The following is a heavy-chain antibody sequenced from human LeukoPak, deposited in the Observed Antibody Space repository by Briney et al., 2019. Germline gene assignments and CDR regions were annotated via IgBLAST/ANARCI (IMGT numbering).Heavy chain of an antibody. V-gene: IGHV4-39*07. Sequence: SETLSLTCNVSGASISSIFYYWGWIRQPPGKGLEWIGSIYHSGNTHYNPFLKSRVTISVDTSKNQFSLKLSSVTAADTAVYYCARTYGSGRGDAFDTWGQGTMVTVSS. D-gene: IGHD3-10*01. CDR3: ARTYGSGRGDAFDT. CDR1: GASISSIFYY. J-gene: IGHJ3*02. CDR2: IYHSGNT.